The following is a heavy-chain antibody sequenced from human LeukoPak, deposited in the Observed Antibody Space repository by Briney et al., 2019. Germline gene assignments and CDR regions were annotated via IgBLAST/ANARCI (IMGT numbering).Heavy chain of an antibody. D-gene: IGHD6-13*01. J-gene: IGHJ3*02. CDR1: GYTFTGYY. CDR3: ARVIAAAGNLLDAFDI. CDR2: INPNSGGT. Sequence: ASVKVFCKASGYTFTGYYMHWVRQAPGQGLEWMGWINPNSGGTNYAQKFQGRVTMTRDTSISTAYMELSRLRSDDTAVYYCARVIAAAGNLLDAFDIWGQGTMVTVSS. V-gene: IGHV1-2*02.